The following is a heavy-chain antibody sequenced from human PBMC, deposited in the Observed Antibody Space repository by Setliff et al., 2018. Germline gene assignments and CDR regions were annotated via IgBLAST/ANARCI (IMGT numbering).Heavy chain of an antibody. V-gene: IGHV4-34*01. CDR2: INQSGST. CDR3: AILIVGLDAFDT. J-gene: IGHJ3*02. CDR1: GGSFSAYY. Sequence: SETLSLTCAVYGGSFSAYYWRWIRQAPGKGLEWIGEINQSGSTNYNPSLKSRVTMSVDASKKQFSLKLTSVTAADTAVYYCAILIVGLDAFDTWGQGTVVTVSS. D-gene: IGHD1-26*01.